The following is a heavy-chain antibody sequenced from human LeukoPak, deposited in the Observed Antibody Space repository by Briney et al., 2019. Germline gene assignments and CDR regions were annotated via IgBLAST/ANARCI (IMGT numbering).Heavy chain of an antibody. J-gene: IGHJ4*02. D-gene: IGHD6-13*01. CDR2: ISYDGSNK. Sequence: PGRSLRLSCAASGFTFSSYAMHWVRQAPGKGLEWVAVISYDGSNKYYADSVKGRFTISRDNSKNTLYLQMNSLRAEDTAVYYCAAGIAAAGTSFDYWGQGTLVTVSS. CDR1: GFTFSSYA. V-gene: IGHV3-30-3*01. CDR3: AAGIAAAGTSFDY.